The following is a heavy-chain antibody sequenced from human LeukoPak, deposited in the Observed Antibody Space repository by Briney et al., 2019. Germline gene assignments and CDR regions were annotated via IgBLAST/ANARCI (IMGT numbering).Heavy chain of an antibody. V-gene: IGHV3-30-3*01. J-gene: IGHJ4*01. CDR3: ASRKDTPRLPDY. CDR2: ISYIGTKK. D-gene: IGHD5-18*01. CDR1: GFTFCLYA. Sequence: PGGSLRLSCAASGFTFCLYAMHWVRQAPGKGLEWWLVISYIGTKKHYAAPLTGRFTLSRENSQNTLYLQMNSLKPQDTAVYNCASRKDTPRLPDYWGHGTLVTVSS.